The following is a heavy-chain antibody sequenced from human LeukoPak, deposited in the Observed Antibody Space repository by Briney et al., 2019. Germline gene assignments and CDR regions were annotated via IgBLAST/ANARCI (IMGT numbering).Heavy chain of an antibody. D-gene: IGHD2-15*01. V-gene: IGHV3-21*01. CDR1: GFTFSVAA. CDR2: ISSSSSYI. Sequence: GGSLRLSCAASGFTFSVAAMTWVRQAPGKGLEWVSSISSSSSYIYYADSAKGRFTISRDNAKNSLYLQMNSLRAEDTAVYYCASEWVVAATGFDYWGQGTLVTVSS. J-gene: IGHJ4*02. CDR3: ASEWVVAATGFDY.